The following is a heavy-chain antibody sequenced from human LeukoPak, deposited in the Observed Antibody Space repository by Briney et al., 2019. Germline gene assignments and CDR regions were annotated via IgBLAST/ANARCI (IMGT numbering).Heavy chain of an antibody. V-gene: IGHV1-69*05. CDR3: ASVTVTTWAPDGHMDV. CDR1: GGTFSNYA. Sequence: SVKVSCKASGGTFSNYAISWVRQAPGQGLGWMGRIIPMFGTTNYAQNFQGRVTITTDESTSTAYMEVSSLRIEDTAVYYCASVTVTTWAPDGHMDVWGKGTTVTVSS. CDR2: IIPMFGTT. J-gene: IGHJ6*03. D-gene: IGHD4-11*01.